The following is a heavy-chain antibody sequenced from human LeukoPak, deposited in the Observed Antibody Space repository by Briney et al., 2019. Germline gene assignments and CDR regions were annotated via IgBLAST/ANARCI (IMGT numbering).Heavy chain of an antibody. CDR1: GDSVSSNSAA. CDR3: ARDGRMTTVPYFDY. Sequence: SQTLSLTCALSGDSVSSNSAAWNWLRQSPSRGLEWLGSTYCRSKWYNDYAVSVKSRITINPDTSKNQFSLQLNSVTPEDTAVYYCARDGRMTTVPYFDYWGQGTLVTVSS. J-gene: IGHJ4*02. CDR2: TYCRSKWYN. D-gene: IGHD4-17*01. V-gene: IGHV6-1*01.